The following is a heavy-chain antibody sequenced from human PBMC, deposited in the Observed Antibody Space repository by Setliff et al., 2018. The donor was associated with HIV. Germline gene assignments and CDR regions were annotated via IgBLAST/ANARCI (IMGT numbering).Heavy chain of an antibody. CDR2: IYSSGNI. V-gene: IGHV4-61*09. CDR3: AREGDSSGYYTGFFFDY. Sequence: PSETLSLTCTVSGGSISSGSYYWSWIRQPAGKGLEWIGHIYSSGNINYNPSLKSRVTISGDTSKNQFSLKLSSVTATDTAVYFCAREGDSSGYYTGFFFDYWGQGTQVTVS. D-gene: IGHD3-22*01. J-gene: IGHJ4*02. CDR1: GGSISSGSYY.